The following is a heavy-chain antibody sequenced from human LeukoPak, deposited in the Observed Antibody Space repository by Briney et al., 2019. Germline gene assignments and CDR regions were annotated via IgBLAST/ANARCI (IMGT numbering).Heavy chain of an antibody. CDR1: GFTFSTYP. D-gene: IGHD5-24*01. J-gene: IGHJ4*02. CDR2: ISSNGDRT. Sequence: GGSLRLSCAASGFTFSTYPIHWVRQAPGKGLEYVSGISSNGDRTHYGNSVKGRFTISRDNSKNTLYLQMGSLRAEDMAVYYCARARGDGYNSDFNYWGQGALVTVSS. CDR3: ARARGDGYNSDFNY. V-gene: IGHV3-64*01.